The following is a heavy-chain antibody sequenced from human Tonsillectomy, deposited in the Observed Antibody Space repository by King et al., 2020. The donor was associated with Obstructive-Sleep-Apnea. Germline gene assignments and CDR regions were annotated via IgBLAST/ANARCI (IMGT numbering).Heavy chain of an antibody. CDR2: IYSGGST. CDR1: FTVSSNY. CDR3: ARAPFFWTDYEQSWYFDL. V-gene: IGHV3-66*01. D-gene: IGHD3/OR15-3a*01. J-gene: IGHJ2*01. Sequence: VQLVESGGGLVQPGGSLRLSCGFTVSSNYMSWVRQAPGKGLEWVSVIYSGGSTYYADSVKGRFTISRDISINTLYLQMESLRAEDTAVYYCARAPFFWTDYEQSWYFDLWGRGTLVTVSS.